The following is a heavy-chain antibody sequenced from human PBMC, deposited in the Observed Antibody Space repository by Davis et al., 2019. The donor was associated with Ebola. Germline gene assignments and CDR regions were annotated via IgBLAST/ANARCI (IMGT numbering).Heavy chain of an antibody. CDR1: GGSISSYY. CDR2: IYYSGST. D-gene: IGHD6-13*01. J-gene: IGHJ4*02. CDR3: ARAGSSWYRPALYYFDY. V-gene: IGHV4-59*01. Sequence: PSETLSLTCTVSGGSISSYYWSWIRQPPGKGLEWIGYIYYSGSTNYNPSLKSRVTISVDTSKNQFSLKLSSVTAADTAVYYCARAGSSWYRPALYYFDYWGQGTLVTVSS.